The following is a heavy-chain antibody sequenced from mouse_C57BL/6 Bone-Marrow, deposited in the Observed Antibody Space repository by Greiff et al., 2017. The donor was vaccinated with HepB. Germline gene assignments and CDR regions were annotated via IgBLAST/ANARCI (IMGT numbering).Heavy chain of an antibody. Sequence: QVQLQQPGAELVKPGASVKLSCKASGYTFTSYWMHWVKQRPGRGLEWIGRIVPNSGGTKYNEKFKSKATLTVDKPSSTAYMQLSSLTSEDSAVYYCARRAYYSNWYAMDYWGQGTSVTVSS. CDR3: ARRAYYSNWYAMDY. CDR2: IVPNSGGT. D-gene: IGHD2-5*01. J-gene: IGHJ4*01. V-gene: IGHV1-72*01. CDR1: GYTFTSYW.